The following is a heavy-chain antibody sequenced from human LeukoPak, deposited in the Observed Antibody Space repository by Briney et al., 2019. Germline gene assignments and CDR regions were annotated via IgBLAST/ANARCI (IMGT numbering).Heavy chain of an antibody. CDR2: IKQDGSEK. Sequence: GGSLRLSCAASGFTFSSYWMSWVRQAPGKGLEWVANIKQDGSEKYYVDSVEGRFTISRDNAKNSLYLQMNSLRAEDTAVYYCARDPYYYYYGMDVWGQGTTVTVSS. V-gene: IGHV3-7*01. CDR3: ARDPYYYYYGMDV. CDR1: GFTFSSYW. J-gene: IGHJ6*02.